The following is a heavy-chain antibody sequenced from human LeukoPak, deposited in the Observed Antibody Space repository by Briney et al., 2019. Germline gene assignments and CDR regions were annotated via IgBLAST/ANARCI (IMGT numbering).Heavy chain of an antibody. J-gene: IGHJ4*02. CDR1: GYTFTSYG. D-gene: IGHD2-15*01. CDR2: ISAYNGNT. CDR3: ARGAIDIVVVVAATFFGY. V-gene: IGHV1-18*01. Sequence: ASVKVSCKASGYTFTSYGISWVRQAPGQGFEWMGWISAYNGNTNYAQKLHGRVTMTTDTSTSTAYMELRSLRFDDKAVYYCARGAIDIVVVVAATFFGYWGQGTLVTVSS.